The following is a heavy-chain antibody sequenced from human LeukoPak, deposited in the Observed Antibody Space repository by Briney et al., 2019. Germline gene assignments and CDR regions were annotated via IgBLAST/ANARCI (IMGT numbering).Heavy chain of an antibody. J-gene: IGHJ6*02. CDR1: EVTFSSYG. Sequence: PGGSLRLSCVASEVTFSSYGMTWVRQAPGKGLEWVSYISSSSSTIFYADSVQGRFTISRDNAKNSLYLQMNTLRVEDTAVYYCTRDLMDYDVSTGLHHYYMDVWGQGTTVTVSS. CDR2: ISSSSSTI. D-gene: IGHD3-9*01. CDR3: TRDLMDYDVSTGLHHYYMDV. V-gene: IGHV3-48*04.